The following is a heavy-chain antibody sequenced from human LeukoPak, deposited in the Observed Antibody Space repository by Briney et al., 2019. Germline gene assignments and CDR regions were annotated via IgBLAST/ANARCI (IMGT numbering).Heavy chain of an antibody. Sequence: GASVKVSCKASGYTFTGYYMHWVRQAPGQGLEWMGWINPNSGGTNYAQKFQGRVTMTRDTSISTAYMELSRLRSDDTAVYYCARDRAMIAEDAFDIWGQGTMVTVSS. CDR2: INPNSGGT. J-gene: IGHJ3*02. CDR3: ARDRAMIAEDAFDI. D-gene: IGHD3-22*01. V-gene: IGHV1-2*02. CDR1: GYTFTGYY.